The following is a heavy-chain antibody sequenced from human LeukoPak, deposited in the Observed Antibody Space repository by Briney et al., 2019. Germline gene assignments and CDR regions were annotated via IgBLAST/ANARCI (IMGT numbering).Heavy chain of an antibody. Sequence: AASVKVSCKASGYTFTSYYMHWVRQAPGQGLEWMGGFDPEDGETIYAQKFQGRVTMTEDTSTDTAYMELSSLRSEDTAVYYCAHGSGSYWGQGTLVTVSS. CDR2: FDPEDGET. D-gene: IGHD3-10*01. CDR3: AHGSGSY. CDR1: GYTFTSYY. V-gene: IGHV1-24*01. J-gene: IGHJ4*02.